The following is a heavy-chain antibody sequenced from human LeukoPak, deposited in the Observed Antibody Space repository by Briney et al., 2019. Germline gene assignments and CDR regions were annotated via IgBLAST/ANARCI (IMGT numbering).Heavy chain of an antibody. J-gene: IGHJ4*02. V-gene: IGHV5-51*01. CDR1: GYSFTSYR. CDR2: IYPGDSDT. D-gene: IGHD3-22*01. Sequence: GESLKISCKVSGYSFTSYRIGWVRQMPGKGLEWMGIIYPGDSDTRYSPSFQGHVTISADKSISTAFLQWSSLKASDTAMYYCARNYYETTGYYIDYWGQGTLVTVSS. CDR3: ARNYYETTGYYIDY.